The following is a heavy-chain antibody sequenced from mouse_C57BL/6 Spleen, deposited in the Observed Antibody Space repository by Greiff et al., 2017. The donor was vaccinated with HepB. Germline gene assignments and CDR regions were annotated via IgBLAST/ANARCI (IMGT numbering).Heavy chain of an antibody. CDR1: GFNITDYY. V-gene: IGHV14-1*01. CDR3: TLYGYDWYFDV. CDR2: IDPEDGDT. D-gene: IGHD2-2*01. Sequence: EVKLMESGAELVRPGASVKLSCTASGFNITDYYMHWVKQRPEQGLEWIGRIDPEDGDTEYAPKFQGKATMTADTSSNTAYLQLSSLTSEDTAVYYCTLYGYDWYFDVWGTGTTVTVSS. J-gene: IGHJ1*03.